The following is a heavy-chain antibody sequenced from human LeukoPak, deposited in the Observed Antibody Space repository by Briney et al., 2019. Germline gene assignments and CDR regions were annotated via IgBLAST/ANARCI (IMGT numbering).Heavy chain of an antibody. CDR3: ASRKDSWGFISDY. V-gene: IGHV3-7*01. J-gene: IGHJ4*02. D-gene: IGHD3-22*01. CDR2: IKHDGTEK. CDR1: GLNVRNYL. Sequence: PGGSLRLSCAASGLNVRNYLMSWVRQAPGKGLEWLANIKHDGTEKYYVDSVRGRFTITRDNAKNSLYLQMKSLRAEDTAVYYCASRKDSWGFISDYWGQGTLVTVSS.